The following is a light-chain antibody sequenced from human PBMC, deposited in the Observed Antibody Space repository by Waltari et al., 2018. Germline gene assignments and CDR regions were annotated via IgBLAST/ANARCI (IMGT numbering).Light chain of an antibody. J-gene: IGLJ1*01. CDR3: QVWDSGSDHYV. CDR1: KIGSKN. Sequence: SYVLTQPPSVSVAPGQTARITCDGNKIGSKNVHWYQQKPGQAPVLVVYDDGDRPSGIPERFSGSNSVNTATLTISRVDAGDEADYYCQVWDSGSDHYVFGTVTKVTVL. V-gene: IGLV3-21*02. CDR2: DDG.